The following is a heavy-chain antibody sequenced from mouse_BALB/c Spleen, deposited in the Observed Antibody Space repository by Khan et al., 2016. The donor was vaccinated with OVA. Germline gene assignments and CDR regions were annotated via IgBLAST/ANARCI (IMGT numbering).Heavy chain of an antibody. Sequence: EVKLEESGPGLVKPSQSLSLTCTVTGYSITSDYAWNWIRQFPGNKLEWMAYITYSGSTGYNPSLKSRISITRDTSKNQFFLQLNSVTTEDTATYYCARDYGSSYLFFDYWGQGTTLTVSS. CDR3: ARDYGSSYLFFDY. J-gene: IGHJ2*01. CDR1: GYSITSDYA. V-gene: IGHV3-2*02. D-gene: IGHD1-1*01. CDR2: ITYSGST.